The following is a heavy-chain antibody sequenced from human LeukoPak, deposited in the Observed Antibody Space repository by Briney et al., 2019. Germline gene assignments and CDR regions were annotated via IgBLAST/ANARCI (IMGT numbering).Heavy chain of an antibody. V-gene: IGHV4-4*07. CDR3: ARDRTHYGGNSGFDY. CDR2: IYASGSP. J-gene: IGHJ4*02. CDR1: GGSMSSYY. Sequence: SETLSLTCTISGGSMSSYYWSWIRQSAGEGLEWIWRIYASGSPNYNPSLKSRVTISVDKSKNQFSLKLSSVTAADTAVYYCARDRTHYGGNSGFDYWGQGTLVTVSS. D-gene: IGHD4-23*01.